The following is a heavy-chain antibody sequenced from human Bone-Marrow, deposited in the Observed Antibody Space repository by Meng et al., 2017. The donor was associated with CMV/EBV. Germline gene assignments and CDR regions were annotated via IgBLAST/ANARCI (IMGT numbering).Heavy chain of an antibody. CDR2: IWYDGSNK. J-gene: IGHJ3*02. Sequence: GEYLKISCAASGFTFSSYGMHWVRQAPGKGLEWVAVIWYDGSNKYYADSVKGRFTISRDNSKNTLYLQMNSLRAEDTAVYYCAREGDIVVVPAATGAFDIWGQGTMVTVSS. CDR3: AREGDIVVVPAATGAFDI. V-gene: IGHV3-33*01. CDR1: GFTFSSYG. D-gene: IGHD2-2*01.